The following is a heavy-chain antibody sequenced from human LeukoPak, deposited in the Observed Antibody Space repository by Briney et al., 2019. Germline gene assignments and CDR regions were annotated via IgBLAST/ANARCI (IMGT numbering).Heavy chain of an antibody. V-gene: IGHV1-18*01. CDR3: AILTTTSSSWPFDY. D-gene: IGHD6-13*01. Sequence: ASVKVSCKASGYTFTSYGLNRVRQAPGQGLEWMGWISAYNGNTNYAQKLQGRVTMTTDTSTSTAYMELRSLRSDDTAVYYCAILTTTSSSWPFDYWGQGTLVTVSS. J-gene: IGHJ4*02. CDR2: ISAYNGNT. CDR1: GYTFTSYG.